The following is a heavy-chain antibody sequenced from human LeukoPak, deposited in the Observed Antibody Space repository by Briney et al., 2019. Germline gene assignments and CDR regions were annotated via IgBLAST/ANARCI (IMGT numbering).Heavy chain of an antibody. J-gene: IGHJ5*02. CDR1: GYTFTGYY. CDR3: ARVLELRYVWFDP. D-gene: IGHD1-7*01. Sequence: ASVKVSCKASGYTFTGYYMHWVRQAPGQGLEWMGWINPNSGGTNYAQKFQGRVTMTRDTSISTAYMELSRLRSDDTAVYYCARVLELRYVWFDPWGQGTLVTVSS. V-gene: IGHV1-2*02. CDR2: INPNSGGT.